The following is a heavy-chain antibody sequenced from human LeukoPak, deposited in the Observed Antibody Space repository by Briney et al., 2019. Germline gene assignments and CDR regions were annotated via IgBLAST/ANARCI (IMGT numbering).Heavy chain of an antibody. D-gene: IGHD6-13*01. J-gene: IGHJ4*02. CDR2: ISAYNGNT. CDR1: GYTFTSYG. V-gene: IGHV1-18*01. CDR3: ARGGQAAGTQMVDY. Sequence: ASVKVSCKASGYTFTSYGISWVRQAPGQGLEWMGWISAYNGNTNYAQKLQGRVTMTRDMSTSTVYMELSSLRSEDTAVYYCARGGQAAGTQMVDYWGQGTLVTVSS.